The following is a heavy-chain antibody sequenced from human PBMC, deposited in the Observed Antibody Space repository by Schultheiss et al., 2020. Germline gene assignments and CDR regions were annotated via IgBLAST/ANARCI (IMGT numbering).Heavy chain of an antibody. CDR3: VKPIMTLVVLDAFDI. Sequence: GGSLRLSCSASGLTFNSYAMHWVRQAPEKGLESISAITNDGRNTYYVDSVRGRFTISRDNSKNTVYLQMNSLRPEDTAMYYCVKPIMTLVVLDAFDIWGQGTMVTVSS. V-gene: IGHV3-64D*08. D-gene: IGHD2-8*02. J-gene: IGHJ3*02. CDR1: GLTFNSYA. CDR2: ITNDGRNT.